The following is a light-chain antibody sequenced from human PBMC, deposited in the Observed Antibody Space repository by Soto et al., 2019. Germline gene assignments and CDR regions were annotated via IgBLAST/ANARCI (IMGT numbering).Light chain of an antibody. CDR3: QQLNSYPLT. CDR1: QGISSY. CDR2: AAS. J-gene: IGKJ4*01. Sequence: DIQLTQSPSFLSASVGDRVTITCRASQGISSYLAWYQQKPGKAPKLLIYAASTLQSGVPLRFSGSGSGTEFTLTISSLQPEDFATYDCQQLNSYPLTFGGGTKVEIK. V-gene: IGKV1-9*01.